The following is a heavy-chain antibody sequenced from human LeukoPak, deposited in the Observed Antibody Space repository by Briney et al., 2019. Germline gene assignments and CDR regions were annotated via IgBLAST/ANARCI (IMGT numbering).Heavy chain of an antibody. CDR1: GFTFSSYA. V-gene: IGHV3-23*01. CDR3: ARGYYYDSSGYLFDY. D-gene: IGHD3-22*01. J-gene: IGHJ4*02. CDR2: ISGSGGST. Sequence: GGSLRLSCAASGFTFSSYAMTWVRQAPGKGLEWVSTISGSGGSTYYADSVKGRFTISRDNSKNTLYLQMNSLRPEDTAVYYCARGYYYDSSGYLFDYWGQGTLVTVSS.